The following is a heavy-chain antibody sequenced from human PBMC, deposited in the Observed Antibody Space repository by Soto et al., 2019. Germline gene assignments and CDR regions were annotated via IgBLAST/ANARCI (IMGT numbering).Heavy chain of an antibody. Sequence: GGSLRLSCAASGFTFSSYWMSWVRQAPGKGLEWVANIKQDGSEKYYVDSVKGRFTISRDNAKNSLYLQMNSLRAEDTAVYYCARVLDDCGGDCYPRPREYFQHWGQGTLVTVSS. J-gene: IGHJ1*01. CDR3: ARVLDDCGGDCYPRPREYFQH. D-gene: IGHD2-21*02. CDR2: IKQDGSEK. CDR1: GFTFSSYW. V-gene: IGHV3-7*05.